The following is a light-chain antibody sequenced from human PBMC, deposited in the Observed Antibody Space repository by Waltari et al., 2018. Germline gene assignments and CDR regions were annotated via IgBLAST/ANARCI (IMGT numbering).Light chain of an antibody. CDR3: SSYTAIITGV. V-gene: IGLV2-14*03. J-gene: IGLJ1*01. CDR2: DVS. Sequence: QSALTHPASVSGSHGQSITISCTGSSTYVGGNKYVPWYQQHPDKAPKLIIYDVSDRPSGVSHRFSGSKSGNTASLTISGLQAEDEADYYCSSYTAIITGVFGTGTKVTVL. CDR1: STYVGGNKY.